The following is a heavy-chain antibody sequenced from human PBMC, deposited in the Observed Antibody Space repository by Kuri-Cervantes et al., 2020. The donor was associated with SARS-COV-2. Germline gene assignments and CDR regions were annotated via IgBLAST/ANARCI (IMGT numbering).Heavy chain of an antibody. Sequence: SETLSLTCAVYGGSFSGYYWSWIRQPPGKGLEWIGEINHSGSTYYNPSLKSRVTISLDTSKKQFSLKLSSVTAADTAVYYCARTSHYDQYFDYWGQGTLVTVSS. CDR1: GGSFSGYY. V-gene: IGHV4-34*01. D-gene: IGHD4-11*01. CDR3: ARTSHYDQYFDY. CDR2: INHSGST. J-gene: IGHJ4*02.